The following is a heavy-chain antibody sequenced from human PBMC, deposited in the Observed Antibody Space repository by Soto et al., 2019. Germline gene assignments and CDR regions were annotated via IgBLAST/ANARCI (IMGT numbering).Heavy chain of an antibody. CDR2: IFYSGTI. J-gene: IGHJ3*02. CDR3: ARVGGAPLGAFDI. Sequence: SETLSLTCSVSGGSIKSYYWTWIRQPPGRGLEWIGHIFYSGTIKYNSSLKSRVTISLDTSKNQFSLKLTSVTSADTAVYYCARVGGAPLGAFDIWGQGTTVTVSS. V-gene: IGHV4-59*01. CDR1: GGSIKSYY. D-gene: IGHD2-15*01.